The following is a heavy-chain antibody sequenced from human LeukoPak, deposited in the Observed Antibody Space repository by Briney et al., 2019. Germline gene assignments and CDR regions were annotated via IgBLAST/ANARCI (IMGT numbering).Heavy chain of an antibody. V-gene: IGHV3-23*01. CDR1: GFTFSDHA. CDR3: ARDAWGYYDSSGYSFGSQYYMDV. CDR2: ISDAGDST. J-gene: IGHJ6*03. D-gene: IGHD3-22*01. Sequence: SLRLSCAASGFTFSDHAMTWVRQAPGKGLEWVSAISDAGDSTYYADSVRGRFTISRDNSRNTLSLQMNRLSAEDTAFYYCARDAWGYYDSSGYSFGSQYYMDVWGKGTTVTVSS.